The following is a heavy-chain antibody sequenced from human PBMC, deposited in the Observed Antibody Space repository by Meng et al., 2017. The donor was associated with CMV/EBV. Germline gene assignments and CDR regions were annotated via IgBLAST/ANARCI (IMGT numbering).Heavy chain of an antibody. CDR2: ISAYNGNT. D-gene: IGHD3-22*01. CDR3: AREDYYDSSGYYPFDY. Sequence: ASVKVSCKASGYTFTSYGISWVRQAPGQGLEWMGWISAYNGNTNYARKLQGRVTMTTDTSTSTAYMELRSLRSDDTAVYYCAREDYYDSSGYYPFDYWGQGTLVTVSS. J-gene: IGHJ4*02. CDR1: GYTFTSYG. V-gene: IGHV1-18*01.